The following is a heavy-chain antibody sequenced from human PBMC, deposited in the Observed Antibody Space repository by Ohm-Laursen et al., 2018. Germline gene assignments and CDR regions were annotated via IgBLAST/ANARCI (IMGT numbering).Heavy chain of an antibody. Sequence: SLRLSCTASGFTFSSYGMHWVRQAPGKGLEWVAVIWYDGSNKYYADSVKGRFTISRDNSKNTLYLQMNSLRAEDTAVYYCARRSKGGYYLDYWGQGTLVTVSP. CDR3: ARRSKGGYYLDY. CDR2: IWYDGSNK. CDR1: GFTFSSYG. D-gene: IGHD3-22*01. J-gene: IGHJ4*02. V-gene: IGHV3-33*01.